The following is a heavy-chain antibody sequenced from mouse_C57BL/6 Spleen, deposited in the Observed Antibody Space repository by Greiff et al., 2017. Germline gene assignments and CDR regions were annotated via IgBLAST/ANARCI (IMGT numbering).Heavy chain of an antibody. D-gene: IGHD2-4*01. CDR1: GYSFTGYY. J-gene: IGHJ4*01. CDR2: INPSTGGT. CDR3: ARTLYYDYDLYYYAMDY. V-gene: IGHV1-42*01. Sequence: VQLKQSGPELVKPGASVKISCKASGYSFTGYYMNWVKQSPEKSLEWIGEINPSTGGTTYNQKFKAKATLTVDKSSSTAYMQLKSLTSEDSAVYYCARTLYYDYDLYYYAMDYWGQGTSVTVSS.